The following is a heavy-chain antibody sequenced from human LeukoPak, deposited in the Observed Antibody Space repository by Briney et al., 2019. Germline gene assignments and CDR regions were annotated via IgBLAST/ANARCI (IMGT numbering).Heavy chain of an antibody. CDR1: GFTVRSNY. V-gene: IGHV3-53*01. D-gene: IGHD1-26*01. CDR3: ARGGSYLGAFDI. CDR2: IYGGGSV. J-gene: IGHJ3*02. Sequence: GGSLRLSCAPSGFTVRSNYMSWVRQAPGKGLEWVSIIYGGGSVFYADSVKGRFTISRDNSKNTLYLQMNSLRGEDTAVYYCARGGSYLGAFDIWGQGTMVTVSS.